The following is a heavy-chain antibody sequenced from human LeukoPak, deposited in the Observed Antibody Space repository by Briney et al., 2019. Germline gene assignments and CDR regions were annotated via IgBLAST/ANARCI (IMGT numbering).Heavy chain of an antibody. D-gene: IGHD2-21*02. CDR1: GFTFNSYS. V-gene: IGHV3-21*01. Sequence: GGSLRLSCAASGFTFNSYSMNWVRQAPGKGLEWVSSISSSSSYIYYADSVKGRFTISRDNAKNSLYLEMNSLRAEDTAVYYCARDRGAYCGGDCYLGFDYWGRGTLVTVSS. CDR3: ARDRGAYCGGDCYLGFDY. CDR2: ISSSSSYI. J-gene: IGHJ4*01.